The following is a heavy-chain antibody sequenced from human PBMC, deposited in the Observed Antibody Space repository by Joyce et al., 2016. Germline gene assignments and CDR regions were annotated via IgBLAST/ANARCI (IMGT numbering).Heavy chain of an antibody. CDR3: ARGLSAFDYSNYAGYDY. J-gene: IGHJ4*02. D-gene: IGHD4-11*01. V-gene: IGHV4-34*01. Sequence: QVQLQQWGAGLLKPSETLSLTCAVYGGSFSGYYWSWIRQPPGKGLEWLGEINHSGSTNYNPSLEGRVTISVDTSKNQFSLRLSSVTAADTAVYYCARGLSAFDYSNYAGYDYWGQGTLVTVSS. CDR1: GGSFSGYY. CDR2: INHSGST.